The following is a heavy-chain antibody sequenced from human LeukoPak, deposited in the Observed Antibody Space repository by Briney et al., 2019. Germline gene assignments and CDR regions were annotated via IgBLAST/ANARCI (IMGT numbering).Heavy chain of an antibody. J-gene: IGHJ4*02. Sequence: GGSLRLSRAASGFTFSSYSMNWVRQAPGKGLEWVSSISSSSSYIYYADSVKGRFTISRDNAKNSLYLQMNSLRAEDTAVYYCARFKHGGDYPDYWGQGTLVTVSS. CDR2: ISSSSSYI. CDR3: ARFKHGGDYPDY. D-gene: IGHD2-21*01. CDR1: GFTFSSYS. V-gene: IGHV3-21*01.